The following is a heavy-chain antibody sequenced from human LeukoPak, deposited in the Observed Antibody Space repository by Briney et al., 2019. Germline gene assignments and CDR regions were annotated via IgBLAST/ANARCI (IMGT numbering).Heavy chain of an antibody. Sequence: PSETLSLACTVSGGSISSSSYYWGWIRQPPGKGLEWIGSMYYSGSTYDNPSLKSRVTISIDTAKNQLSLKLSSVAAADTAVYYCARHRAGAGYYFDYWGQGTLVTVSS. CDR3: ARHRAGAGYYFDY. D-gene: IGHD6-13*01. CDR1: GGSISSSSYY. J-gene: IGHJ4*02. CDR2: MYYSGST. V-gene: IGHV4-39*01.